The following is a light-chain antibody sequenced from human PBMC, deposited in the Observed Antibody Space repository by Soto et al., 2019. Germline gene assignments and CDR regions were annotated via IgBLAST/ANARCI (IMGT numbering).Light chain of an antibody. Sequence: IKLTQSPASLSASVGDRVTITCRASQGISRYLAWYQQRPGTAPKLLIFAASTLHSGVPSRFSGSGSGTDFTLTISSLQPDDFATYYCQHYNSYSEAFGQGTKVDI. V-gene: IGKV1-9*01. CDR3: QHYNSYSEA. CDR1: QGISRY. J-gene: IGKJ1*01. CDR2: AAS.